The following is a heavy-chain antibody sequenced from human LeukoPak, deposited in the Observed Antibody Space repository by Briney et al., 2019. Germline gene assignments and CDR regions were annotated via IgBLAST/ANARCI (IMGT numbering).Heavy chain of an antibody. CDR3: TRGQSYCGADCYSD. D-gene: IGHD2-21*02. V-gene: IGHV3-66*01. CDR2: MYTGGGR. Sequence: GGFLRLSCAASGFSVSNYYMSWVRQPPGKGLEWVSVMYTGGGRYYGDSVKGRFTISRDNSKNTVFLQMNGLRVEDTALYYCTRGQSYCGADCYSDWGQGTLVTVSS. J-gene: IGHJ4*02. CDR1: GFSVSNYY.